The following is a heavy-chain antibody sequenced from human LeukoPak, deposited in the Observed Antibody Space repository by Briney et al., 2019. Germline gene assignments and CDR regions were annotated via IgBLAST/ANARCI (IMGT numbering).Heavy chain of an antibody. Sequence: GGSLRLSCAASGFTFSSYGMHWVRQAPGKGLEWVAVIWYDGSNKYYADSVKGRFTISRDNSKNMLYLQMNSLRAEDTAVYYCAKDQWALWVLDYWGQGTLVTVSS. CDR2: IWYDGSNK. D-gene: IGHD3-16*01. CDR1: GFTFSSYG. CDR3: AKDQWALWVLDY. V-gene: IGHV3-33*06. J-gene: IGHJ4*02.